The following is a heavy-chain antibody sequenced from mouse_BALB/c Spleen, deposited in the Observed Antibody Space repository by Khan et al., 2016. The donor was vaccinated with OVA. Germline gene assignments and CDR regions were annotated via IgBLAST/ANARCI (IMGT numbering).Heavy chain of an antibody. J-gene: IGHJ3*01. D-gene: IGHD1-1*01. CDR1: GYTFTSYV. Sequence: VQLKQSGPELLKPGASVKMSCKASGYTFTSYVMHWVKQKPGQGIEWIGYIYPFNDDSKYSEKFKGKATLTSDTSSNTAYMELSILTSEDSAVYYGATHGITYTLFAYWGQGTLVTVSA. V-gene: IGHV1S136*01. CDR2: IYPFNDDS. CDR3: ATHGITYTLFAY.